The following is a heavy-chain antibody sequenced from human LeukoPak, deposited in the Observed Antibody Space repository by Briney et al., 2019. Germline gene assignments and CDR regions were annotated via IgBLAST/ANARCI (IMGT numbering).Heavy chain of an antibody. J-gene: IGHJ4*02. V-gene: IGHV1-69*05. CDR1: GGTFSSYA. CDR3: ASWNPQKYYFDY. CDR2: IIPIFGTA. D-gene: IGHD1-1*01. Sequence: SVKVSCKASGGTFSSYAISWVRQAPGQGLEWMGGIIPIFGTANYAQKFQGRVTITTDESTSTAYMELSSLRSEDTAVYYCASWNPQKYYFDYWGQGTLVTVSS.